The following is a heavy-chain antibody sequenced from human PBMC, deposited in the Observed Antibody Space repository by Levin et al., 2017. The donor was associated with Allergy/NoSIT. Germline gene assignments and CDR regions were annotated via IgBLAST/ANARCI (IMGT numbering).Heavy chain of an antibody. CDR1: GYTFTGYY. Sequence: GASVKVSCKASGYTFTGYYMHWVRQAPGQGLEWMGWINPNSGGTNYVQKFQGRVTMTRDTSISTAYMELSRLRSDDTAVYYCAGDAPIAAVSPKTVSGMDVWGQGTTVTVSS. J-gene: IGHJ6*02. D-gene: IGHD6-13*01. CDR3: AGDAPIAAVSPKTVSGMDV. V-gene: IGHV1-2*02. CDR2: INPNSGGT.